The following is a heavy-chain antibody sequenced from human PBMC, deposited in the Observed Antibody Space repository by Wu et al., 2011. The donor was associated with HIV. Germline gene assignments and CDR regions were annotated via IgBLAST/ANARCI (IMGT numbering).Heavy chain of an antibody. V-gene: IGHV1-2*02. J-gene: IGHJ5*02. CDR2: INPNSGGT. D-gene: IGHD2-2*01. CDR1: GYTFTGYH. Sequence: QVQLVQSGAEVRKPGASVKVSCKASGYTFTGYHMHWVRQAPGQGLEWMGWINPNSGGTNYAQKFQGRVTMTRDTSISTAYMELSRLRSDDTAVYYCARGYCSTTSCLIGTGSGNYFDPWGQGTLVTVSS. CDR3: ARGYCSTTSCLIGTGSGNYFDP.